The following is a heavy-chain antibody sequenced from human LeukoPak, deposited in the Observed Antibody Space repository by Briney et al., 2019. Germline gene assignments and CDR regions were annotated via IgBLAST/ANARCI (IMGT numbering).Heavy chain of an antibody. CDR1: GFTFTNAW. V-gene: IGHV3-20*04. Sequence: PGGSLRLSCAASGFTFTNAWMNWVRQAPGKGLEWVSGINWNGGSTGYADSVKGRFTISRDNAKNSLYLQMNSLRAEDTALYYCAREWDSNYEGLFDYWGQGTLVTVSS. J-gene: IGHJ4*02. D-gene: IGHD4-11*01. CDR2: INWNGGST. CDR3: AREWDSNYEGLFDY.